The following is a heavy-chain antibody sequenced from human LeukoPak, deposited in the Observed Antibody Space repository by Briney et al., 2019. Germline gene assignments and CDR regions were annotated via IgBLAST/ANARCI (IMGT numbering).Heavy chain of an antibody. CDR3: GRNYWNDVNYYMDV. D-gene: IGHD1-1*01. CDR2: INPNDGYT. J-gene: IGHJ6*03. CDR1: GYTFTSYY. V-gene: IGHV1-46*01. Sequence: GASVKVSCKASGYTFTSYYIHWVRQAPGQGLEWMGMINPNDGYTTYAQKFQGRVTMTTDMSTSTVYMELGSLRSEDTAVYYCGRNYWNDVNYYMDVWGKGTTVTVPS.